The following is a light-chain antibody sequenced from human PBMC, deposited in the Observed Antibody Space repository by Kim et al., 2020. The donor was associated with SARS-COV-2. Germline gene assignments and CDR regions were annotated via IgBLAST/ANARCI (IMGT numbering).Light chain of an antibody. CDR2: GAS. Sequence: SPGERAPPSCRASQSVSSNLPWYQQKPGQAPRLLIYGASTRATGIPARFSGSGSGTEFTLTISSLQSEDFAVYYCQQYNNWPPITFGQGTRLEIK. CDR1: QSVSSN. J-gene: IGKJ5*01. CDR3: QQYNNWPPIT. V-gene: IGKV3-15*01.